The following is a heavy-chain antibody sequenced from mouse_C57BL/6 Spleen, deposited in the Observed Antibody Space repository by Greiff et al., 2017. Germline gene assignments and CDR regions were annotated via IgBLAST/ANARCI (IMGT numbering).Heavy chain of an antibody. D-gene: IGHD1-1*01. V-gene: IGHV1-82*01. Sequence: QVQLQQSGPELVKPGASVKISCKASGYAFSSSWMNWVKQRPGKGLEWIGRIYPGAGDTNYNGKFKGKDTLTADKSYSTAYMQLSSLTSEDSAVYFCAFITTVVSHLDYWGQGTTLTVSS. CDR1: GYAFSSSW. CDR3: AFITTVVSHLDY. J-gene: IGHJ2*01. CDR2: IYPGAGDT.